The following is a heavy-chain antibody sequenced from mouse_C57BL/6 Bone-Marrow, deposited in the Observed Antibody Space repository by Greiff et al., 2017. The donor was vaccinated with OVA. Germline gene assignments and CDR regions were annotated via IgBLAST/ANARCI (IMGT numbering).Heavy chain of an antibody. J-gene: IGHJ4*01. CDR3: ARDGVLRDYYAMDY. CDR2: IYPGDGAT. CDR1: GYAFSSSW. D-gene: IGHD1-1*01. V-gene: IGHV1-82*01. Sequence: VQLQQSGPELVKPGASVKISCKASGYAFSSSWMNWVKQRPGKGLEWIGRIYPGDGATNYNGKFKGKATLTADKSSSTAYMQLSSLTSEDSAVYFCARDGVLRDYYAMDYWGQGTSVTVSS.